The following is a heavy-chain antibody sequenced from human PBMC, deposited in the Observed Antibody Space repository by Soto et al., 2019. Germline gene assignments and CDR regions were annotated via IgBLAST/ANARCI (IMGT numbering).Heavy chain of an antibody. CDR2: VHYSGTT. Sequence: QLQLQESGPRLVKSSKTLSLTCTVSGGSISSYYWRWIRQSPGRGLEWIGYVHYSGTTNYNPSLKSRVAMALDSSKRQFSLTLNSVTAADTAVYYCARGTALIYGDYPGAGYFDFWGQGIQVTVSS. D-gene: IGHD4-17*01. J-gene: IGHJ4*02. V-gene: IGHV4-59*01. CDR3: ARGTALIYGDYPGAGYFDF. CDR1: GGSISSYY.